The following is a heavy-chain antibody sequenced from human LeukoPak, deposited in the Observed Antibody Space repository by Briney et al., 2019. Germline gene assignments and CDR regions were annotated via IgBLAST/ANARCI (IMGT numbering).Heavy chain of an antibody. CDR3: ARENRGPLRGAFDI. CDR1: GFTFSSYA. D-gene: IGHD1-14*01. V-gene: IGHV3-64*01. J-gene: IGHJ3*02. CDR2: ISSNGGST. Sequence: GGSLRLSCAASGFTFSSYAMHWVRQAPGKGLEYVSAISSNGGSTYYANSVKGRFTISRDNSKNTLYLQMGSLRAEDMAVYYRARENRGPLRGAFDIWGQGTMVTVSS.